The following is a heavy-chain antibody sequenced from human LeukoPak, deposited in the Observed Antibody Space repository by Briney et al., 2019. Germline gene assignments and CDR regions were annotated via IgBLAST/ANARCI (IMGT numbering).Heavy chain of an antibody. V-gene: IGHV1-69*05. CDR1: GGTFSSYA. Sequence: ASVKVSCKASGGTFSSYAISWVRQAPGQGLEWMARIFPIFGTANFAQKFQGRVTITTDKSTSTAYMELSSLRSEDTALYYCARDAPPGVRGVIRWFDPWGQGTLVTVSS. D-gene: IGHD3-10*01. CDR2: IFPIFGTA. J-gene: IGHJ5*01. CDR3: ARDAPPGVRGVIRWFDP.